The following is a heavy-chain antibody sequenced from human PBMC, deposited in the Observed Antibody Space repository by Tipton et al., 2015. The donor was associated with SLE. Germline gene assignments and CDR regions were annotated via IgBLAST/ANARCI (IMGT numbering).Heavy chain of an antibody. J-gene: IGHJ6*02. D-gene: IGHD3-10*01. V-gene: IGHV3-23*01. Sequence: SLRLSCAASGFTFSSYGMHWVRQAPGKGLEWVSAISGSGGSTYYADSVKGRFTISRDNSKNTLYLQMNSLRAEDTAVYYCAKGGDHYYYYGMDVWGQGTTVTVSS. CDR2: ISGSGGST. CDR1: GFTFSSYG. CDR3: AKGGDHYYYYGMDV.